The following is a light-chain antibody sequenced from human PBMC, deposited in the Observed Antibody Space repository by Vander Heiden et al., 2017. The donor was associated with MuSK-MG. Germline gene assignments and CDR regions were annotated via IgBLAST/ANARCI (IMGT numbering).Light chain of an antibody. Sequence: EIVLTQSPGTLSLSPGERATLSCRASQSVGSSYLAWYQQKPGQAPRLLIYGASRRATGIPDRFSGSGSGTDFTLTISRLEPEDFAVYYCQRIDSSLLWTFGQGTKVEIK. J-gene: IGKJ1*01. CDR3: QRIDSSLLWT. CDR1: QSVGSSY. CDR2: GAS. V-gene: IGKV3-20*01.